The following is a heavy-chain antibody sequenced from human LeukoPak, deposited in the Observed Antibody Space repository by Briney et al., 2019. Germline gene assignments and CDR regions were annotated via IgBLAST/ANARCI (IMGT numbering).Heavy chain of an antibody. CDR2: IKQDGSEK. J-gene: IGHJ5*02. D-gene: IGHD6-13*01. CDR1: GFTFSSYW. Sequence: PGGSLRLSCAASGFTFSSYWMSWVRQAPGKGLEWVANIKQDGSEKYYVDSVKGRFTISRDNAKNSLYLQMNSLRAEDTAVYYCAPLPGSSRSTPADGDPWGQGTLVTVSS. CDR3: APLPGSSRSTPADGDP. V-gene: IGHV3-7*01.